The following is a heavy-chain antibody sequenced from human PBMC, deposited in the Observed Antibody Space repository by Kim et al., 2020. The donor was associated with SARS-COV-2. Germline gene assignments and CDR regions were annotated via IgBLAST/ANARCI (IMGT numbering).Heavy chain of an antibody. CDR1: GGSFSGYY. J-gene: IGHJ5*02. V-gene: IGHV4-34*01. CDR2: INHSGST. CDR3: AREGRDIVVVPAAIGNWFDP. D-gene: IGHD2-2*02. Sequence: SETLSLTCAVYGGSFSGYYWSWIRQPPGKGLEWIGEINHSGSTNYNPSLKSRVTISVDTSKNQFSLKLSSVTAADTAVYYCAREGRDIVVVPAAIGNWFDPWGQGTLVTVSS.